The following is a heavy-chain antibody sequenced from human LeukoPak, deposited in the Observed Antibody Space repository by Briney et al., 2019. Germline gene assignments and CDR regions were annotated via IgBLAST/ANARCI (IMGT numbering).Heavy chain of an antibody. J-gene: IGHJ5*02. CDR3: ARSLRYFDWLTRFDP. V-gene: IGHV4-34*01. Sequence: PSETLSLTCAVYGGSFSGYYWSWIRQPPGKGLEWIGEINHSGSTNYNPSPKSRVTISVDTSKNQFSLKLSSVTAADAAVYYCARSLRYFDWLTRFDPWGQGTLVTVSS. D-gene: IGHD3-9*01. CDR1: GGSFSGYY. CDR2: INHSGST.